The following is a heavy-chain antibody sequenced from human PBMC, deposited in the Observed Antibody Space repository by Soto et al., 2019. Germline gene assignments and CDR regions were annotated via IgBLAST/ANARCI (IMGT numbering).Heavy chain of an antibody. V-gene: IGHV1-69*04. CDR2: FIPVVAMA. J-gene: IGHJ6*01. D-gene: IGHD2-8*01. CDR1: GGPLSSFA. Sequence: QVQLVQSESEVRKPGSSVKVSCKTSGGPLSSFAISWVRQAPGQGLEWVGTFIPVVAMAKYGQNFQGRATITADQATNTMFMELSSLRYEDTAIDYANGLDNYCYYGMDVW. CDR3: NGLDNYCYYGMDV.